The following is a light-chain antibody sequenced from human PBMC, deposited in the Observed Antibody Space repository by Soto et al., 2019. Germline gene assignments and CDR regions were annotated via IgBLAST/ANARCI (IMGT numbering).Light chain of an antibody. CDR1: QSVSSSY. V-gene: IGKV3-20*01. J-gene: IGKJ2*01. CDR2: GSS. Sequence: EIVLTQSPGTLSSPPGERATLSCRASQSVSSSYLAWYQQRPGQAPRLLIYGSSSRATGIPDRFSGSGSGTDFTLTISRLEPEDFAVYYCQQYGGSPMYTFGQGTKLEIK. CDR3: QQYGGSPMYT.